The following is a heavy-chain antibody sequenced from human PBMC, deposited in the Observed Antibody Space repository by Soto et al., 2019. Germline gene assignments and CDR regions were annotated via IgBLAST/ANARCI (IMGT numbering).Heavy chain of an antibody. CDR2: IYYSGST. Sequence: SETLSLTCTVSGGSISSGDYYWSWIRQPPGKGLEWIGYIYYSGSTYYNPSLKSRVTISVDTSKNQFSLKLSSVTAADTAVYYCASGIFGLVITDYYYYGMDVWGQGTTVTVSS. V-gene: IGHV4-30-4*01. CDR3: ASGIFGLVITDYYYYGMDV. CDR1: GGSISSGDYY. D-gene: IGHD3-3*01. J-gene: IGHJ6*02.